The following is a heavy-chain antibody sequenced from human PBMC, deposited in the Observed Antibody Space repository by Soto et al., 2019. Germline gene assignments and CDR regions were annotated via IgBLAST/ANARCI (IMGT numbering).Heavy chain of an antibody. D-gene: IGHD6-13*01. V-gene: IGHV4-31*03. Sequence: QVQLQESGPGLVKPSQTLSLTCTVSGGSISSGGYYWSWIRQHPGKGMEWIGYIYYSGSTYYNTSLKSRVTRSVDTSKNQFSLKLSSVTAADTAVYYCARSAAAGTFYFDYWGQGTLVTVSS. J-gene: IGHJ4*02. CDR2: IYYSGST. CDR3: ARSAAAGTFYFDY. CDR1: GGSISSGGYY.